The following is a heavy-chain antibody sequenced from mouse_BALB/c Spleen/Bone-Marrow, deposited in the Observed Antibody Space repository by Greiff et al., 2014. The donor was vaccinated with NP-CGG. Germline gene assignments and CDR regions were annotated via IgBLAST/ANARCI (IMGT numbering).Heavy chain of an antibody. CDR1: GYSLTGYY. D-gene: IGHD4-1*01. J-gene: IGHJ2*01. CDR2: INPYNGAT. CDR3: ARSWDY. Sequence: EVQLQQSGPDLVKPGASVKLSCKASGYSLTGYYMHWVKQSPVKGLEWIGRINPYNGATTYNQNFKDKASLTVDKSSSTAYMELHSLTSEDSAVYYCARSWDYWGQGTTLTVSA. V-gene: IGHV1-31*01.